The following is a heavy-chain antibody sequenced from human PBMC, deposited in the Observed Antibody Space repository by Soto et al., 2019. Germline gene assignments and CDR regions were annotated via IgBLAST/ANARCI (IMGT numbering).Heavy chain of an antibody. D-gene: IGHD3-3*01. Sequence: GASVKVSCKASGYTFTGYYMHWVRQAPGQGLEWMGWINPNSGGTNYAQKFQGRVTMTRDSSISTAYMELSRLRSDDTAVYYCARSELRFLEWLLAINYYYGMDVWGQGTTVTVSS. J-gene: IGHJ6*02. CDR2: INPNSGGT. V-gene: IGHV1-2*02. CDR1: GYTFTGYY. CDR3: ARSELRFLEWLLAINYYYGMDV.